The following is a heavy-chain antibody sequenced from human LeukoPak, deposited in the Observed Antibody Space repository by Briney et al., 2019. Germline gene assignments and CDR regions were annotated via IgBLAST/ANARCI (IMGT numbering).Heavy chain of an antibody. V-gene: IGHV5-51*01. J-gene: IGHJ6*03. CDR2: IYPGDSDT. CDR1: GYSFTSYW. Sequence: GESLKISCKGSGYSFTSYWIGWVRQMPGKGLEWMGIIYPGDSDTRYSPSFQGQVTISADKSISTAYLQWSSLKASDAAMYYCATLLGATGGHYYYMDVWGKGTTVTVSS. D-gene: IGHD1-26*01. CDR3: ATLLGATGGHYYYMDV.